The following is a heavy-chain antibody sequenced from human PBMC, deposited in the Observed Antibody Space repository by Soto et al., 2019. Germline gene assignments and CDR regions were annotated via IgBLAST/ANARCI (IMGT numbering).Heavy chain of an antibody. Sequence: GGSLRLSCAASGFPFSSYWMSWVRQAPGKGLEWVGNIKTDGTDRNYVDSVRGRFTFSRDNAKNSLYLQMNSLTAEDTAVYYCAREIVGATYLHDYWGQGTLLTVSS. CDR3: AREIVGATYLHDY. J-gene: IGHJ4*02. V-gene: IGHV3-7*03. CDR2: IKTDGTDR. D-gene: IGHD1-26*01. CDR1: GFPFSSYW.